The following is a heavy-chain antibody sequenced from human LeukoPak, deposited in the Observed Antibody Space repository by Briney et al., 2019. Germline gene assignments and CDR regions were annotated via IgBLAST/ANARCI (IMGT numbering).Heavy chain of an antibody. Sequence: GESLKISCKGSGSIFTSYWIGWVRQLPGKGLEWMGIIYPGDSDIRYSPSFQGHVTISADRSINTAYLQWSSLEASDTAMYYCATLSSAFDYWGQGTLVTVSS. CDR2: IYPGDSDI. V-gene: IGHV5-51*01. D-gene: IGHD1-26*01. J-gene: IGHJ4*02. CDR1: GSIFTSYW. CDR3: ATLSSAFDY.